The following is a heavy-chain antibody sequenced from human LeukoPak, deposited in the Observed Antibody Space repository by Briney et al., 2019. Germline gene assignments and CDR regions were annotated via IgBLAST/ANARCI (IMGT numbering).Heavy chain of an antibody. CDR1: GFTFSSYG. CDR2: ISYDVGKK. J-gene: IGHJ4*02. D-gene: IGHD3-10*01. Sequence: GGSLRLSCAASGFTFSSYGMHWVRQAPGKGLEWVAVISYDVGKKYYADSVKGRFTISRDNSKNTLYLQMNSLRAEDTAVYYCAKEDVLLWFGDLDYWGQGTLVTVSS. CDR3: AKEDVLLWFGDLDY. V-gene: IGHV3-30*18.